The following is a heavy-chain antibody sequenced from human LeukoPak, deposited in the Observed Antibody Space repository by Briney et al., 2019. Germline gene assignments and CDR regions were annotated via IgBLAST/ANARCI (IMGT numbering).Heavy chain of an antibody. D-gene: IGHD6-13*01. V-gene: IGHV3-21*01. CDR3: ARDQSSSWYYYYYYYYMDV. J-gene: IGHJ6*03. CDR1: GFTFSSYS. CDR2: ISSSSSYI. Sequence: GGSLRLSCAASGFTFSSYSMNWVRQAPGKGLEWVSSISSSSSYIYYADSVKGRFTISRDNAKNSLYLQMNSLRAEDTAVYYCARDQSSSWYYYYYYYYMDVWGKGTTVTISS.